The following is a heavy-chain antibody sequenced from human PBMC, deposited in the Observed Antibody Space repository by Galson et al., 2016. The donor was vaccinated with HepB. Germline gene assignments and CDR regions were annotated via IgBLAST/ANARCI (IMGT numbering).Heavy chain of an antibody. J-gene: IGHJ4*02. Sequence: ETLSLTCAVYGGSFSGYYWSWIRQSPGKGLEWIGEVYHSGSTNYNPSLKSRVAISADTSKNQFSLKLTSVTAADTAIYYCARGRSSGWYRKRFDIWGQGTPVTVSS. CDR2: VYHSGST. V-gene: IGHV4-34*01. CDR1: GGSFSGYY. CDR3: ARGRSSGWYRKRFDI. D-gene: IGHD6-19*01.